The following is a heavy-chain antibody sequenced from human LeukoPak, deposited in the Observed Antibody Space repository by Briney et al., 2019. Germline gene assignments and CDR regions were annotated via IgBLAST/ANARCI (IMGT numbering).Heavy chain of an antibody. Sequence: SVKVSCKASGGTFSSYAISWVRQAPGQGLEWMGRIIPIFGIANYAQKFQGRVTITAVKSTSTAYMELSSLRSEDTAVYYCARLLVDTANKFAEHYFDYWGQGTLVTVSP. V-gene: IGHV1-69*04. D-gene: IGHD5-18*01. CDR1: GGTFSSYA. J-gene: IGHJ4*02. CDR2: IIPIFGIA. CDR3: ARLLVDTANKFAEHYFDY.